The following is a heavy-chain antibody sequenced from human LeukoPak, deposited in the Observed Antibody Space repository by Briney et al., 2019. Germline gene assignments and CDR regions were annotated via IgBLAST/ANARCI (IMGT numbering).Heavy chain of an antibody. V-gene: IGHV4-59*01. D-gene: IGHD3-16*01. J-gene: IGHJ4*02. CDR1: GGSISSYY. CDR2: IHSSGST. CDR3: ARIEGDNSLDY. Sequence: SETLSLTCTVSGGSISSYYWTWIRQPPGKGLEWIAYIHSSGSTNYNPSLKSRVIISVDTSRSQLSLRLSSVTAADTAVYYCARIEGDNSLDYWGQGTLVTVSS.